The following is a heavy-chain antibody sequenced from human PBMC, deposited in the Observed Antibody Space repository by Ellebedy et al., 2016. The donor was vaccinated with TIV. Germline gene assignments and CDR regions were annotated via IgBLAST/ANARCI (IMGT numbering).Heavy chain of an antibody. D-gene: IGHD3-9*01. CDR1: GFTVSGYW. V-gene: IGHV3-74*01. J-gene: IGHJ4*02. CDR2: INTDGSSK. Sequence: PGGSLRLSCAASGFTVSGYWMHWVRQAPGKGLVWLSRINTDGSSKSYADFVEGRFTTSRDNAKNTVYLQIDRLRAEDTAVYYCARGSFRYFDWDYWGQGTPVTVSS. CDR3: ARGSFRYFDWDY.